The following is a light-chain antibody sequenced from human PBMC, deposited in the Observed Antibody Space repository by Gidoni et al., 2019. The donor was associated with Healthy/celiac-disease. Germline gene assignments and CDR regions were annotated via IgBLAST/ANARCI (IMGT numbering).Light chain of an antibody. V-gene: IGLV2-14*01. CDR2: DVS. CDR1: SSDVGGYNY. J-gene: IGLJ2*01. CDR3: SSYTSSSTVV. Sequence: QSALTHPASVSGSPGQSITIPCTGTSSDVGGYNYVSWYQQHPGKATKLMIYDVSNRPSGVSNRFSGSKSGNTASLTISGLQAEDEADYYCSSYTSSSTVVFGGGTKLTVL.